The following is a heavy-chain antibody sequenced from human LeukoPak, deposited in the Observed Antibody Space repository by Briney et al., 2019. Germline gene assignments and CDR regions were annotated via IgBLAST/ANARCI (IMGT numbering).Heavy chain of an antibody. D-gene: IGHD3-16*01. V-gene: IGHV3-7*01. J-gene: IGHJ4*02. CDR3: ARRGGLSSGRGFDH. Sequence: GGSLRLSCAASGFTFSSYWMSWVRQTPGKGLEWVVNIKQDGSEKYYVDSVKGRFTISRDNANNSVFLQMSSLRPEDTAVYYCARRGGLSSGRGFDHWGQGTLVTVSS. CDR2: IKQDGSEK. CDR1: GFTFSSYW.